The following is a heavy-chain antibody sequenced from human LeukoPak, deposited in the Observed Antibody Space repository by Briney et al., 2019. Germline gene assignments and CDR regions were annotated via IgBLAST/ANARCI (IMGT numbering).Heavy chain of an antibody. Sequence: GGSLRLSCAASGFTFSSYAMHWVRQAPGKGLEWVAVISYDGSNKYYADSVKGRFTISRDNSKNTLYLQMNSLRAEDTAVYYCAKDLYSGSYLGYGMDVWGQGTTVTVSS. V-gene: IGHV3-30-3*01. CDR1: GFTFSSYA. CDR2: ISYDGSNK. D-gene: IGHD1-26*01. CDR3: AKDLYSGSYLGYGMDV. J-gene: IGHJ6*02.